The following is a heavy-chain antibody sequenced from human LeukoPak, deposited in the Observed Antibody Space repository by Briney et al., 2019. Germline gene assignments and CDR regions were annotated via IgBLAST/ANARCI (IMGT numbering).Heavy chain of an antibody. V-gene: IGHV1-2*02. J-gene: IGHJ4*02. D-gene: IGHD3-22*01. CDR3: ARDVIPTYYYDSSGYSYDY. CDR2: INPNSGGT. CDR1: GYTFTGYY. Sequence: ASVKVSCKASGYTFTGYYVHWVRQAPGQGLEWMGWINPNSGGTNYAQKFQGRVTMTRDTSISTAYMELSRLRSDDTAVYYCARDVIPTYYYDSSGYSYDYWGQGTLVTVSS.